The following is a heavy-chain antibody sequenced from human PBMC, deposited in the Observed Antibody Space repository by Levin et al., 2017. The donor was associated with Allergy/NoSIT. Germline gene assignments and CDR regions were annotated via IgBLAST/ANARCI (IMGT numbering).Heavy chain of an antibody. CDR2: ISYDGSYQ. J-gene: IGHJ3*01. V-gene: IGHV3-30*18. Sequence: AGGSLRLSCAASGFVFSSFGLQWVRQTPGKGLECVAFISYDGSYQDYADSVKGRFTISRDNSKNTLYLEMNSLTPEDTAVYYCAKAEEYSSGGGFAFDLWGQGTMVTVSS. D-gene: IGHD6-19*01. CDR3: AKAEEYSSGGGFAFDL. CDR1: GFVFSSFG.